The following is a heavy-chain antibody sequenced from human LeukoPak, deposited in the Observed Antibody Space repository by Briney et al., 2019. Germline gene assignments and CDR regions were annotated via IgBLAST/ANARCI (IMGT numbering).Heavy chain of an antibody. CDR1: GFTFSTYW. D-gene: IGHD2-2*01. CDR3: ATDVPAATIFGY. Sequence: GGSLRLSCAASGFTFSTYWMHWVRQAPGTGLVWVSLINSDGSSTNYADSVKGRFTISRDNAKNTLNLQMNSLRAEDTAVYYCATDVPAATIFGYWGQGTLVTVSS. V-gene: IGHV3-74*01. J-gene: IGHJ4*02. CDR2: INSDGSST.